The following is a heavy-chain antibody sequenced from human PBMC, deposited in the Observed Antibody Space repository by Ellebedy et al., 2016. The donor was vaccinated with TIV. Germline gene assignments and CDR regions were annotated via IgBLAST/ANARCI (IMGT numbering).Heavy chain of an antibody. Sequence: PGGSLRLSCAASGFTFTNYAMHWVRQAPGKGLEWVASLSFDASRNYYADSVTGRFTISRDNSKNTLYLQMLSLRGEDTAVYYCVRDDFWGQGTLVTVSS. CDR2: LSFDASRN. V-gene: IGHV3-30*04. J-gene: IGHJ4*02. CDR1: GFTFTNYA. CDR3: VRDDF.